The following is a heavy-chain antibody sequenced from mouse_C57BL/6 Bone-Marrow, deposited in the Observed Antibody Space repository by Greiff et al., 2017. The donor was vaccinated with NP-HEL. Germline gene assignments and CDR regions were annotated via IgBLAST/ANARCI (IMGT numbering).Heavy chain of an antibody. V-gene: IGHV7-3*01. CDR2: IRNKANGYTT. J-gene: IGHJ1*03. Sequence: EVQRVESGGGLVQPGGSLSLSCAASGFTFTDYYMSWVRQPTGKALEWLGFIRNKANGYTTEYSASVKGRFTISRDNSQSILYLQMNALRAEDSATYYCARYPYGSSPYWYFDVWGTGTTVTVSS. CDR1: GFTFTDYY. CDR3: ARYPYGSSPYWYFDV. D-gene: IGHD1-1*01.